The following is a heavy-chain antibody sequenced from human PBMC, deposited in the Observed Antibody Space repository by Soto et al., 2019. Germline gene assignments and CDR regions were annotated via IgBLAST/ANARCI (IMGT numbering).Heavy chain of an antibody. CDR1: GFTFDDYT. CDR2: ISWDGGST. D-gene: IGHD4-17*01. CDR3: AKAQAPDDYGDYGVVGGRAV. Sequence: GSLRLSCAASGFTFDDYTMHWVRQAPGKGLEWVSLISWDGGSTYYADSVKGRFTISRDNSKNSLYLQMNSLRTEDTALYYCAKAQAPDDYGDYGVVGGRAVWGQGTTVTVSS. V-gene: IGHV3-43*01. J-gene: IGHJ6*02.